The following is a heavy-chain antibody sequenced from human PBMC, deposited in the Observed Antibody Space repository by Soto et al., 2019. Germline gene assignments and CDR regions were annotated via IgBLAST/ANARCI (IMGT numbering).Heavy chain of an antibody. Sequence: EVQLVESGGGLVKPGGSLRLSCAASGFTFTRYSMNWVRQAPGKGLEWVSSISSTTNYIYYGDSMKGRFTISRDNAKNSLDREMNSLRAENTAVYYCARESEDLTSNFDYWGQGTLVTVSS. CDR1: GFTFTRYS. V-gene: IGHV3-21*06. CDR2: ISSTTNYI. J-gene: IGHJ4*02. CDR3: ARESEDLTSNFDY.